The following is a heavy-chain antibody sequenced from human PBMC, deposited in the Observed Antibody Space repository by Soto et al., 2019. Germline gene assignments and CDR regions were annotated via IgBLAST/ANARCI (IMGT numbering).Heavy chain of an antibody. CDR1: GYTFTSYG. D-gene: IGHD3-3*01. V-gene: IGHV1-18*01. CDR2: ISAHNGNT. J-gene: IGHJ3*02. CDR3: ARDRTYYDFWSGYGDAFDI. Sequence: ASVKVSCKASGYTFTSYGISWVRQAPGQGLEWMGWISAHNGNTNYAQKLQGRVTMTTDTSTSTAYMELRSLRSDDTAVYYCARDRTYYDFWSGYGDAFDIWGQGTMVTVSS.